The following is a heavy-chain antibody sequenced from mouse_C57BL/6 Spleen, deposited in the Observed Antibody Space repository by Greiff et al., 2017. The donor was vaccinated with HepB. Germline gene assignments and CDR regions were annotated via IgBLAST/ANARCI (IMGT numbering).Heavy chain of an antibody. CDR3: ARFPVTTVVATGDYYAMDY. D-gene: IGHD1-1*01. Sequence: QVQLQQPGAELVKPGASVKMSCKASGYTFTSYWITWVKQRPGQGLEWIGDIYPGSGSTNYNEKFKSKATLTVDTSSSTAYMQLSSLTSEDSAVYYCARFPVTTVVATGDYYAMDYWGQGTSVTVSS. CDR1: GYTFTSYW. CDR2: IYPGSGST. J-gene: IGHJ4*01. V-gene: IGHV1-55*01.